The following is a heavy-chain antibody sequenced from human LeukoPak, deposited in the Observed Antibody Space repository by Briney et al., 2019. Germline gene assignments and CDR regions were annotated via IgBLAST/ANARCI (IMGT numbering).Heavy chain of an antibody. V-gene: IGHV4-61*02. CDR1: GGSISSGSYY. Sequence: SQTLSLTCTVSGGSISSGSYYWSWIRQPAGKGLEWIGRIYTSGSTNYNPSLKSRVTISVDTSKNQFSLKLSSVTAADTAAYYCARGITILNWFDPWGKGTLVTVSS. D-gene: IGHD3-9*01. CDR3: ARGITILNWFDP. CDR2: IYTSGST. J-gene: IGHJ5*02.